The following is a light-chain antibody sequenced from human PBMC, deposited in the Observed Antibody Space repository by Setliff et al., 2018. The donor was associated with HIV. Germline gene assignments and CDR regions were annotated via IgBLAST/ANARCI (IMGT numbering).Light chain of an antibody. V-gene: IGLV2-14*01. CDR1: SSDVGGYNY. CDR3: SSYTGSTLYV. J-gene: IGLJ1*01. CDR2: EVR. Sequence: QSVLTQPASVSGSPGQSITISCTGTSSDVGGYNYVSWYQQYPSKAPKLMISEVRNRASGVSSRFSGSKSGNTASLTISGLQTEDEGDYYCSSYTGSTLYVFGTGTKVTVL.